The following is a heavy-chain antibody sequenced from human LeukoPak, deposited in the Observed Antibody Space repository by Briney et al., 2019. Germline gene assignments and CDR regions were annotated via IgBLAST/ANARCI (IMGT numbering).Heavy chain of an antibody. Sequence: GGTLRLSCAASGFTFNNYGMNWVRQAPGKGLEWVSVIYSGGSTYYADSVKGRFTISRDNSKNTLYLQMNSLRAEDTAVYYCARDGPGGSYLSYWGQGTLVTVSS. V-gene: IGHV3-53*01. CDR1: GFTFNNYG. D-gene: IGHD1-26*01. CDR3: ARDGPGGSYLSY. CDR2: IYSGGST. J-gene: IGHJ4*02.